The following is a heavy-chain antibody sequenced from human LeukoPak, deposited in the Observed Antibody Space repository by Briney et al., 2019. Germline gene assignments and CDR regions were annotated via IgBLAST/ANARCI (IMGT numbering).Heavy chain of an antibody. CDR3: ARSLSTSSSNQFDT. CDR2: INPNSGGT. J-gene: IGHJ4*02. Sequence: ASVKVSCKTSGYIFTNYYMHWVRQAPGQGLEWMGWINPNSGGTDYPQKFQGRVTMTRDTSISTAYMELSRLTSDDTAVYFCARSLSTSSSNQFDTWGQGTLVTVSS. D-gene: IGHD1-14*01. CDR1: GYIFTNYY. V-gene: IGHV1-2*02.